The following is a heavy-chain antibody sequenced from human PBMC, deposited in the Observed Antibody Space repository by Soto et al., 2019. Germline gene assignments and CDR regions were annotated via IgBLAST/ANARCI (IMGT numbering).Heavy chain of an antibody. D-gene: IGHD1-1*01. Sequence: PSETLSLTCTFSGGSISSYYWGLIRQPPGKGLEWIGYIFYSGSTNYNPSLEGRVTISVDTSKNQFSLKVSSVTAADTAVYYCARHYPIGNNWNYFDYWGQGTLVTVSS. CDR1: GGSISSYY. CDR2: IFYSGST. V-gene: IGHV4-59*01. CDR3: ARHYPIGNNWNYFDY. J-gene: IGHJ4*02.